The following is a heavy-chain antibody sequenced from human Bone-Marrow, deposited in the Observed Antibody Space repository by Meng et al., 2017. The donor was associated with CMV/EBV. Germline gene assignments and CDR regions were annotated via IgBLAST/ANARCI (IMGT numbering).Heavy chain of an antibody. J-gene: IGHJ1*01. CDR1: GFSVTSNY. V-gene: IGHV3-53*01. CDR3: AVGHDSRKVAY. D-gene: IGHD3-3*01. Sequence: GESLKISCAASGFSVTSNYMSWVRQAPGKGLEWVSVICTGDTTHYADFVKGRFTISRDSSKNTLYLQMNSLRAEDTALYYCAVGHDSRKVAYWGQGTLVTVSS. CDR2: ICTGDTT.